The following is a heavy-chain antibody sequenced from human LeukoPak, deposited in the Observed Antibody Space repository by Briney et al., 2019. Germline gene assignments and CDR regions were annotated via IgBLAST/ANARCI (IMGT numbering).Heavy chain of an antibody. V-gene: IGHV3-30*18. Sequence: GESLKISCAASGFTFSSYGMHWVRQAPGKGLEWVAVISYDGSNKYYADSVKGRFTISRDNSKNTLYLQMNSLRAEDTAVYCAKDRIKDTGFYYGMDVWGQGTTVTVSS. J-gene: IGHJ6*02. CDR3: AKDRIKDTGFYYGMDV. D-gene: IGHD2-15*01. CDR1: GFTFSSYG. CDR2: ISYDGSNK.